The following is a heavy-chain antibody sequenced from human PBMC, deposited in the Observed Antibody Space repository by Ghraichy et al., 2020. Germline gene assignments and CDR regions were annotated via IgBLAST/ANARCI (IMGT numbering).Heavy chain of an antibody. CDR3: AAIASWVRSSSWYFGEHGY. J-gene: IGHJ4*02. CDR1: GFTFSSYG. CDR2: IRYDGSNK. D-gene: IGHD6-13*01. Sequence: GGSLRLSCAASGFTFSSYGMHWVRQAPGKGLEWVAFIRYDGSNKYYADSVKGRFTISRDNSKNTLYLQMNSLRAEDTAVYYCAAIASWVRSSSWYFGEHGYWGQGTLVTVSS. V-gene: IGHV3-30*02.